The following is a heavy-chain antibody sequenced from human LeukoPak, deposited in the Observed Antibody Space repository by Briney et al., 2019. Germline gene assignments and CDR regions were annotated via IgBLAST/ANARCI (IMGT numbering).Heavy chain of an antibody. V-gene: IGHV4-4*07. J-gene: IGHJ3*02. CDR2: IYTSGST. CDR1: GGSISSYY. D-gene: IGHD3-22*01. CDR3: ARDRPPDYYDSSGYPGAFDI. Sequence: QPSETLSLTCTVSGGSISSYYWSWIRQPAGKGLEWIGRIYTSGSTNYNPSLKSRVTMSVDTSKNQFSLKLSSVTAADTAVYYCARDRPPDYYDSSGYPGAFDIWGQGTMVTVSS.